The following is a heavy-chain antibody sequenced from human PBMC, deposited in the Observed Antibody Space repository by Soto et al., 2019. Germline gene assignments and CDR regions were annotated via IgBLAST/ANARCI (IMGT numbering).Heavy chain of an antibody. CDR3: ARHDYGDQDY. J-gene: IGHJ4*02. V-gene: IGHV4-39*01. D-gene: IGHD4-17*01. CDR2: MYYSGST. Sequence: QLQLQESGPGLVKPSETLSLTCTVSGGSISSSSYYWGWIRQPPGKGLEWIGSMYYSGSTYYNPSLKSRVTISVDTSKNQFYLTLSSVTAAATAVYYCARHDYGDQDYWGQGTLVTVSS. CDR1: GGSISSSSYY.